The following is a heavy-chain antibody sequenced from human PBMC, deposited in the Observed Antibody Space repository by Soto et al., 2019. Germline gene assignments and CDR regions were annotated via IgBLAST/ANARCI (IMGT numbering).Heavy chain of an antibody. Sequence: TGGSLRLSCAASGFTFSSYGMHWVRQAPGKGLEWVAVISYDGSNKYYADSVKGRFTISRDNSKNTLYLQMNSLRAEDTAVYYCAKAVRGYYDSSGYSAYDYWGQGTLVTVSS. CDR3: AKAVRGYYDSSGYSAYDY. CDR1: GFTFSSYG. V-gene: IGHV3-30*18. D-gene: IGHD3-22*01. CDR2: ISYDGSNK. J-gene: IGHJ4*02.